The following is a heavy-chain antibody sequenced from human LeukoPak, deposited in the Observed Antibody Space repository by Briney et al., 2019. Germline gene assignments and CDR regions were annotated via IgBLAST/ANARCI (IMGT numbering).Heavy chain of an antibody. CDR1: GGSISSYY. V-gene: IGHV4-4*07. CDR3: ARAVGSGSFQTYYYYMDV. D-gene: IGHD3-10*01. Sequence: SETLSLTCTVSGGSISSYYWSWIRQPAGKGLEWIGRIYTSGSTNYNPSLKSRVTMSVDTSKNQFSLKLSSVTAADTAVYYCARAVGSGSFQTYYYYMDVWGKGTTVTIS. CDR2: IYTSGST. J-gene: IGHJ6*03.